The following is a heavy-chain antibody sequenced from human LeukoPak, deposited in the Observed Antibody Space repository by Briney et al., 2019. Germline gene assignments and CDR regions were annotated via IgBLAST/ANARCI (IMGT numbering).Heavy chain of an antibody. CDR3: ARGSRYDFWSGYPIFDY. J-gene: IGHJ4*02. V-gene: IGHV4-59*01. D-gene: IGHD3-3*01. CDR2: IYYSGST. CDR1: GGSISSYY. Sequence: PSETLSLTCTVSGGSISSYYWSWIRQPPGKGLEWIGYIYYSGSTNYNPSLKSRVTIPVDTSKNQFSLKLSSVTAADTAVYYCARGSRYDFWSGYPIFDYWGQGTLVTVSS.